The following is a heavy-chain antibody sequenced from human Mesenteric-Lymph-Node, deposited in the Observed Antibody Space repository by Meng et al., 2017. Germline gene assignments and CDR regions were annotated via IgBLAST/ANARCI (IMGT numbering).Heavy chain of an antibody. J-gene: IGHJ4*02. Sequence: VPLVQSGAEVKNPGASVQVSCKTSGYSFTIYGIHWVRQAPGQRLEWMGWDNDASGNTRYTQKFQDRVTIKRDTSESSAYMEVSSLRAEDTAVYYCAKSSLHAGTLYFDSWGQGTLVTVSS. D-gene: IGHD2-21*02. CDR1: GYSFTIYG. CDR2: DNDASGNT. CDR3: AKSSLHAGTLYFDS. V-gene: IGHV1-3*01.